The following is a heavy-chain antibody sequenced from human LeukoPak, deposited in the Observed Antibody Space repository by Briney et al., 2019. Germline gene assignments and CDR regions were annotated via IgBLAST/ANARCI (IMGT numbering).Heavy chain of an antibody. V-gene: IGHV3-21*06. CDR3: ARDDILTGFSPYYHYGMDV. D-gene: IGHD3-9*01. J-gene: IGHJ6*02. CDR1: GFTFSNAW. CDR2: ITSSGFDA. Sequence: GGSLRLSCAASGFTFSNAWMSWVRQAPGRGLEWVSSITSSGFDAYYADSVKGRFTISRNNANNSLFLQMDSLRAEDTAVYYCARDDILTGFSPYYHYGMDVWGHGTTVTVSS.